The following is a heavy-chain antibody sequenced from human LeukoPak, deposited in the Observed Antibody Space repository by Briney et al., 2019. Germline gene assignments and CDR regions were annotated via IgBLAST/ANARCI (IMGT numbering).Heavy chain of an antibody. CDR2: IYHSGST. J-gene: IGHJ4*02. CDR3: AREADASYFDY. V-gene: IGHV4-30-2*01. Sequence: SETLSLTCAVSGGSISSGGYSWSWIRQPPGKGLEWIGYIYHSGSTYYNPSLKSRVTRSVDRSKNQFSLKLSSVTAADTAVYYCAREADASYFDYWGQGTLVTVSS. CDR1: GGSISSGGYS.